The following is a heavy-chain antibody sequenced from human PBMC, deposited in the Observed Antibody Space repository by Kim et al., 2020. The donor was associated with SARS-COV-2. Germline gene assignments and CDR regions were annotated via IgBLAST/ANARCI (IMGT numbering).Heavy chain of an antibody. Sequence: GGSLRLSCAASGFTFSSYSMNWVRQAPGKGLEWVSSISSSSSYIYYADSVKGRFIISRDNAKNSLYLQMNRLRAEDTAVYYCARERGNRPYDDYVWLSYPYDYWGHGTLVTVSS. D-gene: IGHD3-16*01. J-gene: IGHJ4*01. CDR1: GFTFSSYS. CDR3: ARERGNRPYDDYVWLSYPYDY. CDR2: ISSSSSYI. V-gene: IGHV3-21*01.